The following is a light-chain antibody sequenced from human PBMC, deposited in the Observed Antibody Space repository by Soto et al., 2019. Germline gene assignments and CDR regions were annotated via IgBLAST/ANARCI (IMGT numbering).Light chain of an antibody. CDR1: QSVSNNY. CDR2: GTS. Sequence: EIVLTQSPGTLSLSPGERATLSCRASQSVSNNYLAWYQQKPGQAPRLLIYGTSSRATGIPDRFSGSGSGTDFTLTVSWLEPEDFAVYYCQQYGNSPLTFGGGTKVEIK. CDR3: QQYGNSPLT. V-gene: IGKV3-20*01. J-gene: IGKJ4*01.